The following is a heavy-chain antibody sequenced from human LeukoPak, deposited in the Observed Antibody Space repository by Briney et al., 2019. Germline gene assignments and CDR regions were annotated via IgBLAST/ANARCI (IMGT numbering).Heavy chain of an antibody. J-gene: IGHJ4*02. V-gene: IGHV4-59*01. CDR1: GGSISDYY. D-gene: IGHD3-16*01. Sequence: SETLSLTCTVSGGSISDYYRGWIRQPPGKGLEWIGYFYNRSSTYNPSLKSRVTISVDTSKEQFSLKVNSVTAADTAVYYCTRGAGWLIDYWGQGILVTVSS. CDR3: TRGAGWLIDY. CDR2: FYNRSS.